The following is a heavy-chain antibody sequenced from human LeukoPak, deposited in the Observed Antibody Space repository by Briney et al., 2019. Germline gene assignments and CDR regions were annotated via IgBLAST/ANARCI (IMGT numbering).Heavy chain of an antibody. CDR2: ISGTGSRT. J-gene: IGHJ4*01. CDR1: GFIFSRYA. CDR3: AKPQLLYYYFDK. V-gene: IGHV3-23*01. Sequence: GGSLRLSCVASGFIFSRYAMRWVRQAPGKGLEWVSGISGTGSRTYYAESVKGRFTISKDSSKDTLFLQMNSLRAEDTAVYYCAKPQLLYYYFDKWGHGTLVTVSS. D-gene: IGHD3-3*01.